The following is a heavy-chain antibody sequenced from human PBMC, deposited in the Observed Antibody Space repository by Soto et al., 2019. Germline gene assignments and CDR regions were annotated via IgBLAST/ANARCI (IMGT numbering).Heavy chain of an antibody. J-gene: IGHJ6*02. Sequence: SETLSLTCTVSGGSISSSPYYWGWIRQPPGKGLEWIGSIFYTGNTYLKPSLKGRVTISIDTSKNQFFLKVNSVTAADTAVYYCARHKAADDFYYYYYGMDVWGQGTTVTVS. D-gene: IGHD6-13*01. CDR2: IFYTGNT. CDR3: ARHKAADDFYYYYYGMDV. V-gene: IGHV4-39*01. CDR1: GGSISSSPYY.